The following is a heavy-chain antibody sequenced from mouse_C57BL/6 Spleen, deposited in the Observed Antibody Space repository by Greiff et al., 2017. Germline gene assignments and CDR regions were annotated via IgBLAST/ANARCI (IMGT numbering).Heavy chain of an antibody. V-gene: IGHV5-17*01. CDR1: GFTFSDYG. D-gene: IGHD2-1*01. Sequence: EVQGVESGGGLVKPGGSLKLSCAASGFTFSDYGMHWVRQAPEKGLELVSYISSGSSTLYSADTVKGRFPISRHNAKNTLFQKMTRLRSEDTAMYYCARGPSYGNYDYGGQGTTLTVSS. CDR3: ARGPSYGNYDY. J-gene: IGHJ2*01. CDR2: ISSGSSTL.